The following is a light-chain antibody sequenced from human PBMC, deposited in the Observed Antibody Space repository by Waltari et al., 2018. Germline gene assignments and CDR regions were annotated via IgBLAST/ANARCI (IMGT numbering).Light chain of an antibody. CDR3: QQGYNTPYS. Sequence: DMQITQSPPSLSASVGDKTKCTCRASQDISSWLAWYQQKPGKVPNLLIYSASILQSGVPSRFSGRGSGTDYTLTISSLQPEDFATYYCQQGYNTPYSFGQGTKVEI. CDR1: QDISSW. V-gene: IGKV1-12*01. J-gene: IGKJ2*03. CDR2: SAS.